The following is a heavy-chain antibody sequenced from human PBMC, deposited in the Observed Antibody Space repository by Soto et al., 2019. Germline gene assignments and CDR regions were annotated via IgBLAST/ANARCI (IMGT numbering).Heavy chain of an antibody. V-gene: IGHV3-30-3*01. Sequence: PGGSLRLSCAASGFTFSSYAMHWVRQAPGKGLEWVAVISYDGSNKYYADSVKGRFTISRDNSKNTLYLQMNSLRAEDTAVYYCARDRPGVVTTHYYYGMDVWGQATTVTVSS. CDR2: ISYDGSNK. CDR1: GFTFSSYA. D-gene: IGHD2-21*02. J-gene: IGHJ6*02. CDR3: ARDRPGVVTTHYYYGMDV.